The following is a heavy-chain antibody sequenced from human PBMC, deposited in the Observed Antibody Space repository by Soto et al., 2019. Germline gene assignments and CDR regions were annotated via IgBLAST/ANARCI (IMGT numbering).Heavy chain of an antibody. Sequence: QVQLVQSGAAVKEPGASVKVSCKASGYTFTSHTIHWAGQAPGQGLEWMGWIIVSHGRPRIAPQFQGRVTFTTDTSATTAYMELNSLTAEDTAVYFCAREPEDGVPGDFWGQGTLVVVSS. D-gene: IGHD2-8*01. J-gene: IGHJ4*02. CDR1: GYTFTSHT. CDR3: AREPEDGVPGDF. CDR2: IIVSHGRP. V-gene: IGHV1-3*01.